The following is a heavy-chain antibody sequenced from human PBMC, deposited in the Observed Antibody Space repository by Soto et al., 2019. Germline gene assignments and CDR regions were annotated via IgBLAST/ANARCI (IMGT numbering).Heavy chain of an antibody. CDR3: ARVGALGSSSCFDY. Sequence: SETLSLPCTVSGGSISSGDYYWSWIRQPPGKGLEWIGELYHSGSTNYNPSLKSRVTISVDTSKNQFSLKLSSVTAADTAVYFCARVGALGSSSCFDYWGQGTLVTVSS. V-gene: IGHV4-30-4*01. D-gene: IGHD6-13*01. CDR2: LYHSGST. CDR1: GGSISSGDYY. J-gene: IGHJ4*02.